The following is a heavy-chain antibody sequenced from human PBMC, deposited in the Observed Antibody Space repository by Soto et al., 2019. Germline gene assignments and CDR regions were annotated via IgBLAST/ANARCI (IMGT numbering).Heavy chain of an antibody. J-gene: IGHJ4*02. CDR2: INHLETT. D-gene: IGHD1-26*01. Sequence: SETLSLTCTVSGASITFGGYSWSWIRQTPGKGLEWIGYINHLETTFYNPSFESRLTLSIDRAKNHFSLKLHSMSAADRAVYFCARGGGSDSFDYWGQGILVTVSS. V-gene: IGHV4-30-2*01. CDR1: GASITFGGYS. CDR3: ARGGGSDSFDY.